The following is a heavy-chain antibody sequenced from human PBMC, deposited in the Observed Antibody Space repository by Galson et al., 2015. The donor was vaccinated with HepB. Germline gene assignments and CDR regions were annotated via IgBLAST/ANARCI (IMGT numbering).Heavy chain of an antibody. Sequence: SLRLSCAASGFTFDDFAMHWVRQAPGKGLEWVSGISWNSGSIGHADSVKGRFTISRDNAKNSLYLQMNSLRAEDTALYYCARLAVAGTDYYYYGMDVWGQGTTVTVSS. CDR2: ISWNSGSI. D-gene: IGHD6-19*01. J-gene: IGHJ6*02. V-gene: IGHV3-9*01. CDR3: ARLAVAGTDYYYYGMDV. CDR1: GFTFDDFA.